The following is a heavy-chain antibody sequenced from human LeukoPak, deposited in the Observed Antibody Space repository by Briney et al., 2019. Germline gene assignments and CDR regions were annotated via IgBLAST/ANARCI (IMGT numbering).Heavy chain of an antibody. CDR3: AREYSSSWYPHFDY. Sequence: PGGSLRLSCAASGFTFSSHEMNWVRQAPGKGLEWVSCISSSGSTIYYADSVKGRFTISRDNAKNSLYLQMNSLRAEDTAVYYCAREYSSSWYPHFDYWGQGTLVTVSS. CDR2: ISSSGSTI. D-gene: IGHD6-13*01. J-gene: IGHJ4*02. V-gene: IGHV3-48*03. CDR1: GFTFSSHE.